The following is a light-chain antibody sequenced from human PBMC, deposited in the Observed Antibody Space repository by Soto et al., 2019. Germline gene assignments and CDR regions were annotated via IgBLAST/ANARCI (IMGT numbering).Light chain of an antibody. CDR3: QQYGSSSLT. J-gene: IGKJ1*01. Sequence: EIVLTQSPGTLSLSPGERATLSCRASQSVSSIYLAWYQHKPGQAPRLLIYGASSRATGSPDRFSGSGSGTAFTLTISRLELEDFAVYYCQQYGSSSLTFCRGTTVEIK. CDR1: QSVSSIY. V-gene: IGKV3-20*01. CDR2: GAS.